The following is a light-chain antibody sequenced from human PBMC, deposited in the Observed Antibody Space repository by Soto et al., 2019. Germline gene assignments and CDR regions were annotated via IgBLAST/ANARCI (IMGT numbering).Light chain of an antibody. V-gene: IGLV2-14*01. CDR1: SSDVGGYNY. CDR3: SSYTSSSTYV. J-gene: IGLJ1*01. CDR2: DVS. Sequence: QSALTQAASVSVFPGQSISISCTGTSSDVGGYNYVSWYQQHPGKAPKLMIYDVSNRPSGVSNRFSGSKSGNTASLTISGLQAEDEADYYCSSYTSSSTYVFGTGTKVTVL.